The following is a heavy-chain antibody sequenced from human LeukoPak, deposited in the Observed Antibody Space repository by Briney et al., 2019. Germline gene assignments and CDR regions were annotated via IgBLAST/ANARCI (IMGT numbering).Heavy chain of an antibody. D-gene: IGHD2-2*01. V-gene: IGHV1-8*01. CDR3: ARRIASTRLGVRYYYMDV. CDR1: GYTFISYD. Sequence: ASVKVSCKASGYTFISYDIVWLRQATGQGLEWMGYMNPKSGNTDYVQNFQGRVTMTRDTSITTAYMELSGLRSEDTAVYYCARRIASTRLGVRYYYMDVWGEGTTVTISS. J-gene: IGHJ6*03. CDR2: MNPKSGNT.